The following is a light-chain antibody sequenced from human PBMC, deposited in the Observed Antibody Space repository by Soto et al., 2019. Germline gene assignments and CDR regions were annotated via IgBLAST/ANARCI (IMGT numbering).Light chain of an antibody. CDR2: EVN. CDR1: SSDVGGYTY. Sequence: QSVLTQPASVSGSPRQSITISCTGASSDVGGYTYVSWYQQHPGKAPKLMIYEVNNRPSGVSNRFSGSKSGNTASLTISGLQAEDEADYYCSSYTSSSTVVFGGGTQLTVL. CDR3: SSYTSSSTVV. J-gene: IGLJ2*01. V-gene: IGLV2-14*01.